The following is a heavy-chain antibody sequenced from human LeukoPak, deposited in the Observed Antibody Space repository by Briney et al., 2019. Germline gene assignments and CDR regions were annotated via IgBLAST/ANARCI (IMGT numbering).Heavy chain of an antibody. CDR2: IYYSGST. CDR3: ARDSSVERAFDI. J-gene: IGHJ3*02. D-gene: IGHD6-19*01. Sequence: SETLSLICTVSGGSVSSGSYYWSWIRQPPGKGLEWIGYIYYSGSTNYNPSLKSRVTISVDTSKNQFSLKLSSVTAADTAVYYCARDSSVERAFDIWGQGTMVTVSS. V-gene: IGHV4-61*01. CDR1: GGSVSSGSYY.